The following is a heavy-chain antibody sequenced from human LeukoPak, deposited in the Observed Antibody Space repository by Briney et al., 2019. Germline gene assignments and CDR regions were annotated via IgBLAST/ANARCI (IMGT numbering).Heavy chain of an antibody. Sequence: GASVKVSFKASGGTFTSYTISWVRHAPGQGLEWMGRIIPILGIANYAQKFQGRVTITSDKSTSTAYMELSSLRSEDTAVYYCARDCSSTSYHLTRRHYYYYGMDVWGPGTTVTVSS. J-gene: IGHJ6*02. CDR2: IIPILGIA. CDR3: ARDCSSTSYHLTRRHYYYYGMDV. V-gene: IGHV1-69*04. D-gene: IGHD2-2*01. CDR1: GGTFTSYT.